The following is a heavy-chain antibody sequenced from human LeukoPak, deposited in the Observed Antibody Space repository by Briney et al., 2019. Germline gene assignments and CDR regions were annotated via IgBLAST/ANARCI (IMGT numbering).Heavy chain of an antibody. Sequence: ASVKVSCKASGYTFTGYYMHWVRQAPGQGLEWMGRITPNSGGTNYAQKFQGRVIMTRDTSISTAYMELSRLRSDDTAVYYCARGTTVIQTLDYWGQGTLVTVSS. CDR2: ITPNSGGT. D-gene: IGHD4-17*01. CDR3: ARGTTVIQTLDY. CDR1: GYTFTGYY. V-gene: IGHV1-2*06. J-gene: IGHJ4*02.